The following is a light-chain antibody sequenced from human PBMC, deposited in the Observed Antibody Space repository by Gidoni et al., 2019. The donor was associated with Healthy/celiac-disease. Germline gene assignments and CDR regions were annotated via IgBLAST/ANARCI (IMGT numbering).Light chain of an antibody. CDR1: QSVSSN. Sequence: EIVMTQSPATLSVSPGERATLSCRASQSVSSNLAWYQQKPGQAPMLLIDSASTRATGIPARFSGSGSGTEFTLTISSLQSEDFAVYYCQQYNNWPPTFGQGTKLEIK. V-gene: IGKV3D-15*01. CDR3: QQYNNWPPT. J-gene: IGKJ2*01. CDR2: SAS.